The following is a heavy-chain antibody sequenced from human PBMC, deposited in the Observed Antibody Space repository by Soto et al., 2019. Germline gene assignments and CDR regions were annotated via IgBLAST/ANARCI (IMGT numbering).Heavy chain of an antibody. D-gene: IGHD3-22*01. J-gene: IGHJ4*02. CDR1: GFTFSSYA. CDR2: ISYDGSNK. CDR3: ARDYDSSGYYEVY. Sequence: PGGSLRLSCAASGFTFSSYAMHRVRQAPGKGLEWVAVISYDGSNKYYADSVKGRFTISRDNSKNTLYLQMNSLRAEDTAVYYCARDYDSSGYYEVYWGQGTLVTVSS. V-gene: IGHV3-30-3*01.